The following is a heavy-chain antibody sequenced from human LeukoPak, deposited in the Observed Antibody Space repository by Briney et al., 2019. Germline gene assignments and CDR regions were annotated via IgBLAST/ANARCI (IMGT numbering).Heavy chain of an antibody. V-gene: IGHV3-30-3*01. Sequence: GGSLRLSCAASGFTFSSYAMHWVRQAPGKGLEWVAVISYDGSNKYYADSVKGRFTISRDNSKNTLYLQMNSLRAEDTAVYYCARGQYYDILTGYPFDYWGQGTLVTVSS. D-gene: IGHD3-9*01. CDR1: GFTFSSYA. CDR2: ISYDGSNK. J-gene: IGHJ4*02. CDR3: ARGQYYDILTGYPFDY.